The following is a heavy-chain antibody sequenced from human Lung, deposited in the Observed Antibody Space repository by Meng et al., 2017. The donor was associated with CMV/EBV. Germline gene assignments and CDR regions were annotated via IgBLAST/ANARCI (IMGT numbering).Heavy chain of an antibody. CDR3: ARDAGTIAVSGIGDY. CDR1: GYIFTKYG. D-gene: IGHD6-19*01. Sequence: SVXVSXXASGYIFTKYGVNWMRQAPGQGPEWMGWISAYNGDTMYAPKVQGRVTMTTDTSTSTAYMELRGLRSDDTAVYYCARDAGTIAVSGIGDYWGQGTLVTVSS. J-gene: IGHJ4*02. V-gene: IGHV1-18*01. CDR2: ISAYNGDT.